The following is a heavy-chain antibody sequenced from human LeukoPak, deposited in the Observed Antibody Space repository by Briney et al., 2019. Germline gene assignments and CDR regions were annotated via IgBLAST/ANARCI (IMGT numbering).Heavy chain of an antibody. CDR1: GFTFSSYE. CDR3: ARGGGDC. J-gene: IGHJ4*02. CDR2: ISGSGSSI. V-gene: IGHV3-48*03. D-gene: IGHD3-16*01. Sequence: PGGSLRLSCVVSGFTFSSYEMNWVRQAPGKGLEWVSYISGSGSSIYYADSVKGRFTISRDDAKNSLYLQMNSLRAEDTAVYYCARGGGDCWGQGTLVTVSS.